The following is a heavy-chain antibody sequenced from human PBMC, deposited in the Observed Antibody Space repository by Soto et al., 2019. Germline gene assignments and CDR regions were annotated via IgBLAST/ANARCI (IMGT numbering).Heavy chain of an antibody. D-gene: IGHD3-3*01. V-gene: IGHV1-2*02. CDR2: INPNSGGT. Sequence: ASVKVSCKASGYTFTGYYMHWVRQAPGQGLDWMGWINPNSGGTNYAQKFQGRVTMTRDTSISTAYMELSRLRSDDTAVYYCARDSNLITIFGVVIKYYYYYYGMDVWGQGTTVTVSS. J-gene: IGHJ6*02. CDR1: GYTFTGYY. CDR3: ARDSNLITIFGVVIKYYYYYYGMDV.